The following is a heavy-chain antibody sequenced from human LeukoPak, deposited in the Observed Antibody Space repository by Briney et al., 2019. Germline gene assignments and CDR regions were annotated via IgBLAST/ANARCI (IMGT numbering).Heavy chain of an antibody. J-gene: IGHJ4*02. CDR1: GGSISSSSYY. Sequence: PSETLSLTCTVSGGSISSSSYYWGWIRQPPGTGLEWIGEINHSGSTNYNPSLKSRVTISVDTSKNQFSLKLSSVTAADTAVYYCARVFSVRGAIDYWGQGTLVTVSS. CDR2: INHSGST. D-gene: IGHD3-10*02. V-gene: IGHV4-39*07. CDR3: ARVFSVRGAIDY.